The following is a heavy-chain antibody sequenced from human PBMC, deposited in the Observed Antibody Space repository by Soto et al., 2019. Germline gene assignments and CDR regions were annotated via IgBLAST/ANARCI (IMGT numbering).Heavy chain of an antibody. V-gene: IGHV5-51*01. CDR1: GYSFTSYW. Sequence: GESLKISCKGSGYSFTSYWIGWVRQMPGKGLEWMGIIYPGDSDTRYSPPFQGQVTISADKSISTAYLQWSSLKASDTAMYYCASTSIAAAGKDYNWFDPWGQGTLVTVSS. CDR3: ASTSIAAAGKDYNWFDP. D-gene: IGHD6-13*01. CDR2: IYPGDSDT. J-gene: IGHJ5*02.